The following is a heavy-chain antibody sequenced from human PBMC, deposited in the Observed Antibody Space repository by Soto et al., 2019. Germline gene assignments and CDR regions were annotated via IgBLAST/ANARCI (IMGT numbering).Heavy chain of an antibody. Sequence: EVQLVESGGSLVLPGGSLGLSCAASGFTFSDHYMDWVRQAPGKGLEWVARSRNKANSYTTVYAASVKDRFTISRDESKNSLYLQMNSLKVEYTAVYFCVRGYHSFDVWGRGTMVTVPS. CDR2: SRNKANSYTT. CDR1: GFTFSDHY. J-gene: IGHJ3*01. D-gene: IGHD1-1*01. CDR3: VRGYHSFDV. V-gene: IGHV3-72*01.